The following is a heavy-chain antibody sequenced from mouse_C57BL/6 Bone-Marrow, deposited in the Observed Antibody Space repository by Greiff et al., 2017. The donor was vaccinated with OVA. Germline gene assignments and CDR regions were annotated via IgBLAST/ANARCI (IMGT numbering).Heavy chain of an antibody. CDR2: IDPATGNP. V-gene: IGHV14-3*01. CDR3: ARAVTSGFGY. D-gene: IGHD2-2*01. Sequence: VQLQQSVAELVRPGASVKLSCTASGFNIKNTYMHWVKQRPEQGLEWIGGIDPATGNPKYAPTFPGKATITADTSSNTAYLQLSSLTSGYTAIYYWARAVTSGFGYWGQGTTLTVSS. CDR1: GFNIKNTY. J-gene: IGHJ2*01.